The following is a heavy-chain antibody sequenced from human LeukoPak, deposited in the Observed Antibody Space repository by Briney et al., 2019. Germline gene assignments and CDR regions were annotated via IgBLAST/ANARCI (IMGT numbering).Heavy chain of an antibody. CDR3: ASVGYSSGPICFPPAATGMLDS. D-gene: IGHD2-2*01. J-gene: IGHJ4*02. CDR2: ISGYNGNT. Sequence: ASVKVSCKAYGYTFTSYGISWVRRAPGQGLEWMGWISGYNGNTTYAQNLQGRVTMTTDTSTNTAYMELRSLRSDDTAVYFCASVGYSSGPICFPPAATGMLDSWGQGTLVTVSS. CDR1: GYTFTSYG. V-gene: IGHV1-18*01.